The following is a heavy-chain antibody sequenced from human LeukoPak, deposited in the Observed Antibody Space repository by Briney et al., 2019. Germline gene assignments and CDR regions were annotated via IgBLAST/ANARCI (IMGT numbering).Heavy chain of an antibody. D-gene: IGHD6-13*01. CDR1: EFSVGSNY. CDR2: IYSGGST. CDR3: ARDLLAAAGAAEYFQH. Sequence: GGSLRLSCAASEFSVGSNYMTWVRQAPGKGLEWVSLIYSGGSTYYADSVKGRFTISRDNSKNTLYLQMNSLRAEDTAVYYCARDLLAAAGAAEYFQHWGQGTLVTVSS. J-gene: IGHJ1*01. V-gene: IGHV3-66*01.